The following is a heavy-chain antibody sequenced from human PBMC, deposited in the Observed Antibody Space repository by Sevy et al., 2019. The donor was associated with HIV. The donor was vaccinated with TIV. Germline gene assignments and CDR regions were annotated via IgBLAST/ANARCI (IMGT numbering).Heavy chain of an antibody. D-gene: IGHD3-10*01. CDR2: ISAYNGNT. J-gene: IGHJ6*02. Sequence: ASVKVSCKASGYTFTSYGISWVRQAPGQGLEWMGWISAYNGNTNYAQKLQGRVTMTTDTSTSTAYMELRSLRSDDTAVYYCASDGHVLLWFREFEAEGREDYGMDVWCQGTTVTVSS. V-gene: IGHV1-18*01. CDR1: GYTFTSYG. CDR3: ASDGHVLLWFREFEAEGREDYGMDV.